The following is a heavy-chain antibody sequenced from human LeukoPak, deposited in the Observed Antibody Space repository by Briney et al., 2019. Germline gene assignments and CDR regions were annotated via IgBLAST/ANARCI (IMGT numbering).Heavy chain of an antibody. J-gene: IGHJ6*02. CDR1: GFTFSSYA. Sequence: GGSLRLSCAASGFTFSSYAMSWVRQAPGKGLEWVSGISDSGGSTYSADSVKGRFTISRDNSKNTLYLQMNSLRAEDTAVYYCAKFSYYDFWSGYYKRSYYYYGMDVWGQGTTVTVSS. CDR2: ISDSGGST. V-gene: IGHV3-23*01. CDR3: AKFSYYDFWSGYYKRSYYYYGMDV. D-gene: IGHD3-3*01.